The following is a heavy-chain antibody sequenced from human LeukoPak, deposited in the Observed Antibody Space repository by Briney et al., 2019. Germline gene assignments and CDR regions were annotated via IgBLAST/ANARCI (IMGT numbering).Heavy chain of an antibody. J-gene: IGHJ5*02. D-gene: IGHD3-22*01. V-gene: IGHV3-74*01. CDR3: ARGVVDSSGYYEWFDP. CDR1: GFAFSRYW. CDR2: INDDGSST. Sequence: PGGSLRPSCAASGFAFSRYWMHWVRQVPGKGLEWLSRINDDGSSTSDADSVKGRFIISRDNAKNTLYLQMNSLRAEDTAVYYCARGVVDSSGYYEWFDPWGQGTLSPSPQ.